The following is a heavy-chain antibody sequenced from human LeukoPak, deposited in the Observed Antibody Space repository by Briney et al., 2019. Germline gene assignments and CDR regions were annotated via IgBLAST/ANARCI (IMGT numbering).Heavy chain of an antibody. V-gene: IGHV1-18*01. CDR1: GYTFTSYG. CDR3: ASAALGYCSGGSCLDAFDI. Sequence: ASVKVSCKASGYTFTSYGISWVRQAPGQGLEWMGWISAYNGNANYAQKLQGRVTMTTDTSTSTAYMELRSLRSDDTAVYYCASAALGYCSGGSCLDAFDIWGQGTMVTVSS. CDR2: ISAYNGNA. J-gene: IGHJ3*02. D-gene: IGHD2-15*01.